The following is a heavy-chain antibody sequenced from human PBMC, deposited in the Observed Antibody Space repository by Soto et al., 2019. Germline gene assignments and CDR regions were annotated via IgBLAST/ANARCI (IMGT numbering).Heavy chain of an antibody. D-gene: IGHD6-6*01. J-gene: IGHJ4*02. V-gene: IGHV4-59*02. CDR2: VYYSGST. Sequence: SKTLSLTCTVTGDSVNSYYWSWMRHPPGKGLECMGYVYYSGSTNYNPSLKSRVTISVDTSKNQISLRLKSVTAADTAVYYCERTDKSRIHYFHYWEQGSLVTGSA. CDR1: GDSVNSYY. CDR3: ERTDKSRIHYFHY.